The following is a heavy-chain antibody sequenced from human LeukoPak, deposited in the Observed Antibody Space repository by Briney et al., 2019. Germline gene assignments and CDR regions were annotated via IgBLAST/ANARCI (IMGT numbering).Heavy chain of an antibody. CDR1: GFTFSSYA. D-gene: IGHD3-22*01. CDR3: AREDSSGYYPCFDY. V-gene: IGHV3-30*04. J-gene: IGHJ4*02. Sequence: GGSLRLSCAASGFTFSSYAMHWVRQAPGKGLEWVAVISYDGSNKYYADSVKGRFTISRDNSKNTLYLQMNSLRAEDTAVYYCAREDSSGYYPCFDYWGQGTWSPSPQ. CDR2: ISYDGSNK.